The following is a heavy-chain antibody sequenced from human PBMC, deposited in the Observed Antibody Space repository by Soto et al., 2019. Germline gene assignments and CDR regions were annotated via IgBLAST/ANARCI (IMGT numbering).Heavy chain of an antibody. CDR3: ARVGQRYSFDY. CDR2: IYYSGST. Sequence: SEILSLTCTVSGGSISSYYWSWIRQPPGKGLEWIGYIYYSGSTNYNPSLKSRVTISVDTSKNQFSLKLSSVTAADTAVYYCARVGQRYSFDYWGQGTVVTVSS. D-gene: IGHD1-1*01. CDR1: GGSISSYY. V-gene: IGHV4-59*01. J-gene: IGHJ4*02.